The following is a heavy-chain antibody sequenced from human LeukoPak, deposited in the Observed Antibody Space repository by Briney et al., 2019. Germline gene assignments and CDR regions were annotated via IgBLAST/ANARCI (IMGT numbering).Heavy chain of an antibody. CDR1: GFTFSNHG. V-gene: IGHV3-23*01. D-gene: IGHD3-10*01. CDR3: AKDDAWLRFGE. Sequence: QSGGSPRLSCAASGFTFSNHGMNWVRQAPGKGLEWVSGISPSADIKYYADSVKGRFTISRDNSKNMLYLEVISLTADDTAVYYCAKDDAWLRFGEWSQGTLVTVSS. CDR2: ISPSADIK. J-gene: IGHJ4*02.